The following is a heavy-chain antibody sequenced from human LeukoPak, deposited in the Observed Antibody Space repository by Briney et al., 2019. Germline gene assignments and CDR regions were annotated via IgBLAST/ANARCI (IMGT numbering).Heavy chain of an antibody. V-gene: IGHV3-9*01. D-gene: IGHD3-10*01. CDR3: ARDGITMVRGDLYYGMDV. CDR1: GFTFDDYA. CDR2: ISWNSGSI. J-gene: IGHJ6*02. Sequence: GGSLRLSCAASGFTFDDYAMHWVRQAPGKGLEWVSGISWNSGSIGYADSVKGRFTISRDNAKNSLYLQMNSLRAEDTAVYYCARDGITMVRGDLYYGMDVWGQGTTVTVSS.